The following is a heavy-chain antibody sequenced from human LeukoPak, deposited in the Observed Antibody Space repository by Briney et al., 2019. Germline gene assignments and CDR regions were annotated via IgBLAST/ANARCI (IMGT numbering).Heavy chain of an antibody. CDR3: ARWDYGDSENWFDP. Sequence: SETLSLTCTVSGYSISSGYYWGWIRQPPGKGLEWIGSIYHSGSTYYNPSLKSRVTISVDTSKNQFSLKLSSVTAADTAVYYCARWDYGDSENWFDPWGQGTLVTVSS. J-gene: IGHJ5*02. CDR2: IYHSGST. V-gene: IGHV4-38-2*02. CDR1: GYSISSGYY. D-gene: IGHD4-17*01.